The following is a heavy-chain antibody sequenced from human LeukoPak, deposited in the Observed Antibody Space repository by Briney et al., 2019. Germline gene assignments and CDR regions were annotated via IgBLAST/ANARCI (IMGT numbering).Heavy chain of an antibody. V-gene: IGHV3-21*01. CDR1: GFTFSSYA. CDR2: ISSSSTYI. J-gene: IGHJ3*02. CDR3: ARAYYYESPWGWEGVFDI. Sequence: KPGGSLRLSCAASGFTFSSYAMHWVRQAPGKGLEWVSSISSSSTYIYYADSVKGRFTISRDNAKNSLYLQMTSLRAEDTAVYYCARAYYYESPWGWEGVFDIWGQGTMVTVSS. D-gene: IGHD3-22*01.